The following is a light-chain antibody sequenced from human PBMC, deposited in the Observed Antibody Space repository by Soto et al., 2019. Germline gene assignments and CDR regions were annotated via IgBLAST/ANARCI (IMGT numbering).Light chain of an antibody. CDR1: SSNIGAGYD. V-gene: IGLV1-40*01. CDR3: QAYDSSLSGDV. Sequence: QSALTQPPSVSGAPGQRVTISCTGSSSNIGAGYDVHWYQQLPGTAPKLLIYGNSNRPSGVPDRLSGSKSGTSASLASTGLQAEEESDYYCQAYDSSLSGDVFGTGTKLTVL. J-gene: IGLJ1*01. CDR2: GNS.